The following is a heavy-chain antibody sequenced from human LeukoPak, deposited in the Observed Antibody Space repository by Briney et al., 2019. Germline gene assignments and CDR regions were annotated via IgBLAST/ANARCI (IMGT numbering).Heavy chain of an antibody. Sequence: GGSLRLSCAASGFTVSSNYMSWVRQAPGKGLELVSIIYSDGSTYYRDSVKGRFTISRDNSKNTLYLQMNSLRAEDTAVYYCAKEGLRLGALSLYIDSWGQGTLVTVSS. J-gene: IGHJ4*02. CDR1: GFTVSSNY. V-gene: IGHV3-66*01. D-gene: IGHD3-16*02. CDR2: IYSDGST. CDR3: AKEGLRLGALSLYIDS.